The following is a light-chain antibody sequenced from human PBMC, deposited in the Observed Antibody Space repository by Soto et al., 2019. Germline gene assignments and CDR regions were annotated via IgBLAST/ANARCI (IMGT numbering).Light chain of an antibody. V-gene: IGLV6-57*01. CDR1: SGSIASNY. Sequence: NFMLTQPHSVSESPGKTVIISCTRSSGSIASNYVQWYQQRPGSSPTTVIYEDNQRHSGVPDRFSGSIDSSSNSASLTISGLENEDEADYFCQSYDATNQVFGGGTKLTVL. CDR2: EDN. J-gene: IGLJ3*02. CDR3: QSYDATNQV.